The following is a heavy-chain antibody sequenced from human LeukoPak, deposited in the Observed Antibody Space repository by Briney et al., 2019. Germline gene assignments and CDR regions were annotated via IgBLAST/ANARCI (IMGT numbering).Heavy chain of an antibody. Sequence: SETLSLTCAVYGGSFSGYYWSWIRQPPGKGLEWIGEINHSGSTNYNPSLKSRVTISVDTSKNQFSLKLSSVTAADTAVYYCARGYDSSGSLLGDWGQGTLVTVSS. V-gene: IGHV4-34*01. CDR1: GGSFSGYY. D-gene: IGHD3-22*01. J-gene: IGHJ4*02. CDR3: ARGYDSSGSLLGD. CDR2: INHSGST.